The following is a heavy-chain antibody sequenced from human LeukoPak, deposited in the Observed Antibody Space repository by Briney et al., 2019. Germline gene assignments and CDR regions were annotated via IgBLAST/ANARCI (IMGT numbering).Heavy chain of an antibody. D-gene: IGHD4-23*01. V-gene: IGHV3-23*01. CDR1: GFIFSDYG. CDR2: VSASGGR. Sequence: GDSLRLSCAASGFIFSDYGMGWVRQAPGEGLEWVSSVSASGGRNYVDSVEGRFTISRDNSKNTLFLHMNSLRADDTAVYYCAKDRSRDGGNFDYWGQGTLVTVSS. J-gene: IGHJ4*02. CDR3: AKDRSRDGGNFDY.